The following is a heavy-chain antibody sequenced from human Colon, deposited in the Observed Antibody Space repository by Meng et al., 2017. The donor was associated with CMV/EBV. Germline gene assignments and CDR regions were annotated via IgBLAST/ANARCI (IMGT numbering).Heavy chain of an antibody. V-gene: IGHV3-48*04. Sequence: GGSLRLSCAASEFTFNTYTMNWVRQAPGKGLGWLAYISPSSNSVYYADSVRGRFTVSRDNAKNSLYLQMNSLRADDTAIYYCARAAVGGNEGIDYWGQGTLVTVSS. CDR3: ARAAVGGNEGIDY. D-gene: IGHD4-23*01. CDR2: ISPSSNSV. CDR1: EFTFNTYT. J-gene: IGHJ4*02.